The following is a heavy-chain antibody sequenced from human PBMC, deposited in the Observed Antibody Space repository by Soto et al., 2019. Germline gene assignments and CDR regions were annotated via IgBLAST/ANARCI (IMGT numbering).Heavy chain of an antibody. CDR3: ARGGERVPRPDLLAAEYFQH. CDR1: GFTFRSYA. Sequence: GGSLRLSCAASGFTFRSYAMNWVRQAPGKGLEWVAVISYDGSNKYYADSVKGRFTISRDNSKNTLYLQMNSLRAEDTAVYYCARGGERVPRPDLLAAEYFQHWGQGTLVTVSS. D-gene: IGHD3-10*01. J-gene: IGHJ1*01. V-gene: IGHV3-30-3*01. CDR2: ISYDGSNK.